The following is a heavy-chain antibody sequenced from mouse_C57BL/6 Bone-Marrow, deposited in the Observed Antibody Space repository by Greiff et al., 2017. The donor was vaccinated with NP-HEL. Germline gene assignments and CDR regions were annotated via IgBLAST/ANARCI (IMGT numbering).Heavy chain of an antibody. V-gene: IGHV1-69*01. Sequence: QVQLQQPGAELVMPGASVKLSCKASGYTFTSYWMHWVKQRPGQGLEWIGEIDPPDSYTNYNQKFKGKSTLTVDKSSSTAYMQLSSLTSEDSAVYYCARSAYYSNYGFAYWGQGTLVTVSA. J-gene: IGHJ3*01. CDR1: GYTFTSYW. CDR3: ARSAYYSNYGFAY. CDR2: IDPPDSYT. D-gene: IGHD2-5*01.